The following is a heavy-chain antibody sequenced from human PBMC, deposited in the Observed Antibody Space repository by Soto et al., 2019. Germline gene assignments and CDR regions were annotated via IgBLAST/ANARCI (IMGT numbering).Heavy chain of an antibody. V-gene: IGHV4-61*01. D-gene: IGHD6-19*01. CDR1: GVSVSSVNYY. J-gene: IGHJ4*02. Sequence: QVQLQESGPGLVKPSETLTLTCTVSGVSVSSVNYYWSWVRQTPGKGLEWIGYISYSGATNYNPSLKSRVTILLDTSPSQYSLKLSSVTTVDTAVYYCAREVTVPGRFGYWGQGTLVTVSS. CDR2: ISYSGAT. CDR3: AREVTVPGRFGY.